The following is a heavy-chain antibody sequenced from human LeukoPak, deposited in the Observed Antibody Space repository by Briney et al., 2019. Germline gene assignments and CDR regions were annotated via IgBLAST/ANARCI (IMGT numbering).Heavy chain of an antibody. V-gene: IGHV1-69*13. CDR1: GGTFSTYA. CDR3: ARVSYCTIGVCHNYDY. Sequence: ASVKVSCKASGGTFSTYAISWVRQAPGQGLEWMGGIIPIFGTANYAQKFQGRVTITADESTSTAYMELSSLRSEDTAVYYCARVSYCTIGVCHNYDYWGQGTLVTVSS. J-gene: IGHJ4*02. CDR2: IIPIFGTA. D-gene: IGHD2-8*01.